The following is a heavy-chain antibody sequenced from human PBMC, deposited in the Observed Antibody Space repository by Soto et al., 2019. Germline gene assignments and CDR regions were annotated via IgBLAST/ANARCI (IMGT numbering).Heavy chain of an antibody. J-gene: IGHJ5*02. CDR2: ISGSGGST. CDR1: GFTFSSFA. CDR3: AKGGDYGDYVTWFDP. D-gene: IGHD4-17*01. V-gene: IGHV3-23*01. Sequence: EVQLLESGGGLVQPGGSLRLSCAASGFTFSSFAMSWVRQAPGKGLEWVSAISGSGGSTYYADSVKGRFTISRDNSKNTLYLQMNSLRAEDTAVYYCAKGGDYGDYVTWFDPWGQGTLVTVSS.